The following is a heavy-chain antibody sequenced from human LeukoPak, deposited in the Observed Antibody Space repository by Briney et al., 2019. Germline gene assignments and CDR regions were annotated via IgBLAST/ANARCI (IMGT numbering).Heavy chain of an antibody. CDR2: ISGSGGST. CDR1: GFTFSSYA. J-gene: IGHJ4*02. V-gene: IGHV3-23*01. Sequence: GGSLRLSCAASGFTFSSYAMSWVRQAPGKGLEWVSAISGSGGSTYYADSVKGRFTISRDNAKNSLYLQMNSLRAEDTAVYYCARVGNYYGSGSYDHFGYWGQGTLVTVSS. D-gene: IGHD3-10*01. CDR3: ARVGNYYGSGSYDHFGY.